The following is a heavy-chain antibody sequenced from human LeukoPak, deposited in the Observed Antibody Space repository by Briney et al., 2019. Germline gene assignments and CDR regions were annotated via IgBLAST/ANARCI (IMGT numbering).Heavy chain of an antibody. CDR1: GGSISSYY. CDR2: IYYSGST. Sequence: SETLSLTCTVSGGSISSYYWSWIRQPPGKGLEWIGYIYYSGSTNYNPSLKSRVTISVDTSKNQFSLKLSSVTAADTAVYYCARAESYYDFWSGYYYPWGQGTLVTVSS. J-gene: IGHJ5*02. D-gene: IGHD3-3*01. V-gene: IGHV4-59*01. CDR3: ARAESYYDFWSGYYYP.